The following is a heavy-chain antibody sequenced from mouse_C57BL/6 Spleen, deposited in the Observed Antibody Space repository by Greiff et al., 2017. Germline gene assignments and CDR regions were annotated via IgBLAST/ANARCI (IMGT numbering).Heavy chain of an antibody. CDR2: INPYNGGT. CDR1: GYTFTDYY. Sequence: EVQLQQSGPVLVKPGASVKMSCKASGYTFTDYYMNWVKQSHGKSLEWIGVINPYNGGTSYNQKFKGKATLTVDKSSSTAYMELNSLTSEDSAVYYCASYYYGPHYYAMDYWGQGTSVTVSS. V-gene: IGHV1-19*01. J-gene: IGHJ4*01. D-gene: IGHD1-1*02. CDR3: ASYYYGPHYYAMDY.